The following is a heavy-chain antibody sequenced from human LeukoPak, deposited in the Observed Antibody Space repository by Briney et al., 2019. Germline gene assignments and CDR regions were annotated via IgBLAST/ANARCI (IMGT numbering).Heavy chain of an antibody. V-gene: IGHV5-51*01. J-gene: IGHJ3*02. CDR3: ASRIDTMVRGVIITSDAFDI. CDR2: IYPGDSDT. Sequence: PGASLQISCKGSGYSFTSYWIGWVRPMPGKGLEWMGIIYPGDSDTRYSPSFQGQVTISADKSISTAYLQWSSLKASDTAMYYCASRIDTMVRGVIITSDAFDIWGQGTMVTVSS. D-gene: IGHD3-10*01. CDR1: GYSFTSYW.